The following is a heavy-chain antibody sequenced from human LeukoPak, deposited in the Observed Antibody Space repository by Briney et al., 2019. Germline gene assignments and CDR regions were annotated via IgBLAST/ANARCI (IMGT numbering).Heavy chain of an antibody. J-gene: IGHJ4*02. D-gene: IGHD3-10*01. CDR2: IGGGGDRV. Sequence: GGSLRLSCTASGFSFNNYAVPWVRQAPGKGLEWVSIIGGGGDRVYYVDSVKGRFTVSRDNSENTLHLQMNSLRAEDTAVYYCARGQSSYGSGNHYYYCFDYWGQGTLVTVSS. CDR1: GFSFNNYA. CDR3: ARGQSSYGSGNHYYYCFDY. V-gene: IGHV3-23*01.